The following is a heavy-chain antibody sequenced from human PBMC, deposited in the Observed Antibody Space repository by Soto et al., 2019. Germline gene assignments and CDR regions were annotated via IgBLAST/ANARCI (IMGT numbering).Heavy chain of an antibody. CDR3: TIGAGWTTDY. D-gene: IGHD6-19*01. J-gene: IGHJ4*02. CDR1: AGSISSNY. CDR2: IHHSGST. V-gene: IGHV4-59*01. Sequence: QVQLQESSPGLVRPSETLSLTCTVSAGSISSNYWNWIRQAPGKGLEWNGLIHHSGSTNYNPSLKSRGTISLDTSKNQLSLKLSSVTAADTAVYYCTIGAGWTTDYWGQGTLVTVSS.